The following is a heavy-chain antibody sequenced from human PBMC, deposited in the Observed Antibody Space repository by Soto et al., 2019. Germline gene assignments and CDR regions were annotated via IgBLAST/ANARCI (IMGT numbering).Heavy chain of an antibody. D-gene: IGHD2-15*01. CDR1: SDSITNYY. J-gene: IGHJ4*02. CDR2: IHDSGRS. CDR3: ARVGGTRGWY. Sequence: QVQLQESGPGLVKPSETLSLTCTVSSDSITNYYWSWIRQSPGKGLEWIGYIHDSGRSNYNPSLKSRFKISVDPSKKQSPLKLNSGTAADTAVYYCARVGGTRGWYWGQGTLVTVSS. V-gene: IGHV4-59*01.